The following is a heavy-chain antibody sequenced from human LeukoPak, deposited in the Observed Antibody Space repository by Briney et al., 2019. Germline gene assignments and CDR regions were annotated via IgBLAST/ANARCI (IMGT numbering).Heavy chain of an antibody. CDR2: IYYSGST. D-gene: IGHD2/OR15-2a*01. J-gene: IGHJ4*02. Sequence: PSETLSLTCTVSGGSITTYYWRWIRQPPGKGLEWIGYIYYSGSTNYNPPLKSRVTISVETSKNQFSLKLRSVTAADTAVYYCARHIPGNPYFDYWGQGTLVTVSS. V-gene: IGHV4-59*08. CDR1: GGSITTYY. CDR3: ARHIPGNPYFDY.